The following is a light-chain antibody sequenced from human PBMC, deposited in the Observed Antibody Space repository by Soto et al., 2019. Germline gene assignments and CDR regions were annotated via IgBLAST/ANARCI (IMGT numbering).Light chain of an antibody. V-gene: IGKV3-15*01. Sequence: EIVMTQSPATLSVSPGERATLSCRPSRGVTGNLAWYQQKPGQPPRLLIYGASTRATGIPARFSGSGSGTEFTLTISSLQSEDFAVYYCQQYNNWTLTFGGGTKVEIK. CDR2: GAS. CDR1: RGVTGN. J-gene: IGKJ4*01. CDR3: QQYNNWTLT.